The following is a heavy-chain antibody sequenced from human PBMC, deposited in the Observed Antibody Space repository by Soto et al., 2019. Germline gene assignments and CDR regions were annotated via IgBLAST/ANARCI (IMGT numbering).Heavy chain of an antibody. CDR2: ISGSGGST. CDR1: GFTFSSYA. J-gene: IGHJ4*02. CDR3: AKDSRRAAAMKPEASDY. V-gene: IGHV3-23*01. D-gene: IGHD6-13*01. Sequence: GGSLRLSCAASGFTFSSYAMSWVRQAPGKGLEWVSAISGSGGSTYYADSVKGRFTISRDNSKSTLYLQMNSLRAEDTAVYYCAKDSRRAAAMKPEASDYWGQGTLVTVS.